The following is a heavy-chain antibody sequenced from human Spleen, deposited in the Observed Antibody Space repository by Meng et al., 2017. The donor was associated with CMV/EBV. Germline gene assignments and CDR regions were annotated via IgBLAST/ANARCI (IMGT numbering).Heavy chain of an antibody. CDR1: GFTLSNNE. CDR3: ARQLPTYHDVWRSPAPITRYYGMDV. D-gene: IGHD3-3*01. CDR2: ITTTGNNM. J-gene: IGHJ6*02. V-gene: IGHV3-48*03. Sequence: GGSLRLSRGASGFTLSNNEMNWVRQAPGKGMEWISYITTTGNNMDYADSVRGRFTISRDNAKRSVYLQMNGLSVEDTAFYYCARQLPTYHDVWRSPAPITRYYGMDVWGQGTTVTVSS.